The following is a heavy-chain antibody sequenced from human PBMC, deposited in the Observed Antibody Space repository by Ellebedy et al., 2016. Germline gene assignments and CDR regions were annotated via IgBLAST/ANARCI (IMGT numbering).Heavy chain of an antibody. Sequence: GGSLRLXXAASGFTFSSYSMNWVRRAPGKGLEWVATISGAGYTTFFADSVKGRFTISRDNSKNTLYLQMNNLRVDDTALYYCRQGHYFDQWGQGALVTVSS. CDR2: ISGAGYTT. CDR1: GFTFSSYS. CDR3: RQGHYFDQ. V-gene: IGHV3-23*01. J-gene: IGHJ4*02.